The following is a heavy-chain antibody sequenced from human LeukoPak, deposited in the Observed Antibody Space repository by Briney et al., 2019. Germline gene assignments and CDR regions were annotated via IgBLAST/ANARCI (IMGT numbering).Heavy chain of an antibody. V-gene: IGHV3-48*04. J-gene: IGHJ6*03. CDR3: AKDSPYYYYMDV. CDR2: ISSTSHTI. Sequence: GGSLRLSCAASGFTFSSYSMNWVRQAPGKGLEWVSYISSTSHTIYYADSVKGRFTISRDNAKNSLYLQMSSLRAEDTAVYYCAKDSPYYYYMDVWGKGTTVTVSS. CDR1: GFTFSSYS.